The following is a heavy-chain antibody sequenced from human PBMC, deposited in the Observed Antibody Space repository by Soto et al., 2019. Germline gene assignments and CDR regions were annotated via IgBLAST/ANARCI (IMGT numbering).Heavy chain of an antibody. CDR3: ARTRGSTNDY. CDR2: MYYSGST. Sequence: SETLSLTCSVSGGSISSSSYFWGWIRQPPGKGLEWIGSMYYSGSTYYNPSLKSRVTISVDTSKNQFSLKLSSVTAADTAVYYCARTRGSTNDYWGRGTLVTVSS. CDR1: GGSISSSSYF. D-gene: IGHD3-10*01. V-gene: IGHV4-39*07. J-gene: IGHJ4*02.